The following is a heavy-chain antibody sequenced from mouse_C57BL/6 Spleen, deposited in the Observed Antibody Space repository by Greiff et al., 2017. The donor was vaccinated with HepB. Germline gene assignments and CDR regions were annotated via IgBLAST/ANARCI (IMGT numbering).Heavy chain of an antibody. CDR3: AREALGDYDCYYAMDY. CDR2: IDPANGNT. J-gene: IGHJ4*01. D-gene: IGHD2-4*01. V-gene: IGHV14-3*01. Sequence: EVQLQQSVAELVRPGASVKLSCTASGFNIKNTYMHWVKQRPEQGLEWIGRIDPANGNTKYAPKFQGKATITADTSSHTADLQLSSLTSEDTAISYCAREALGDYDCYYAMDYWGPGTSVTVSS. CDR1: GFNIKNTY.